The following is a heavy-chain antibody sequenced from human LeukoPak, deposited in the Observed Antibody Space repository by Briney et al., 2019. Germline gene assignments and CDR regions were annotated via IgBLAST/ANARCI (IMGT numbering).Heavy chain of an antibody. J-gene: IGHJ6*02. CDR3: ARVRYYYDSSGYTYYYGMDV. CDR2: INPNSGGT. Sequence: ASVKVSCKASGYTFTGYYMHWVRQAPGQGLEWMGRINPNSGGTNYAQKFQGRVTMTRDTSISTAYMELSRLRSDDTAVYYCARVRYYYDSSGYTYYYGMDVWGQGTTVTVSS. CDR1: GYTFTGYY. D-gene: IGHD3-22*01. V-gene: IGHV1-2*06.